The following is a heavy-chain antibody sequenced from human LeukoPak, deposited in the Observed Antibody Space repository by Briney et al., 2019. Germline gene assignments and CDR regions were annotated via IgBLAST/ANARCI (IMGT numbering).Heavy chain of an antibody. CDR1: GFTFSSYA. CDR3: AKDHETTVVTREKWFDY. D-gene: IGHD4-23*01. J-gene: IGHJ4*02. Sequence: PGGSLRLSCAASGFTFSSYAMHWVRQAPGKGLEWVAVISYDGSNKYYADSVKGRFTISRDNSKNTLYLQMNSLRAEDTAVYYCAKDHETTVVTREKWFDYWGQGTLVTVSS. CDR2: ISYDGSNK. V-gene: IGHV3-30-3*01.